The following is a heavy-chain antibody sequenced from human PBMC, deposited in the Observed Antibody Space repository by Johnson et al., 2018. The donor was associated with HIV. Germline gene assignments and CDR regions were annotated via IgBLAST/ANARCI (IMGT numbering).Heavy chain of an antibody. J-gene: IGHJ3*02. Sequence: VQLVESGGGLVKPGGSLRLSCAASGFTFSDYYMSWIRQAPGKGLEWVSGINWNGGSTGYADSVTGRFPISRDKSKNTPYLQMNSLGAEDTAVYYCAKDGDVYGYSSSNDIWGQGTMVTVSS. CDR3: AKDGDVYGYSSSNDI. CDR1: GFTFSDYY. D-gene: IGHD6-13*01. CDR2: INWNGGST. V-gene: IGHV3-11*04.